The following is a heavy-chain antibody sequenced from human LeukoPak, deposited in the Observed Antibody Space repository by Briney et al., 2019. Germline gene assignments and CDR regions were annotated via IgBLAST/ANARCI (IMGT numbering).Heavy chain of an antibody. CDR2: ISGGGDAT. V-gene: IGHV3-23*01. CDR3: ATDSNPFDF. J-gene: IGHJ4*02. D-gene: IGHD6-13*01. Sequence: GGSLRLSCTASGFTLSTYAMSWVRQAPGKGLEWVSRISGGGDATYYTDSVKGRFTISRDNSKNTLFLQMNSLRAEDTAIYFCATDSNPFDFWGQGTLVTVSS. CDR1: GFTLSTYA.